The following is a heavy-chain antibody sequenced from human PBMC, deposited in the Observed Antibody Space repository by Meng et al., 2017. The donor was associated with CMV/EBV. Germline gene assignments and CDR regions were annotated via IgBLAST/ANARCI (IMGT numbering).Heavy chain of an antibody. Sequence: VVSCGCFVQPGGHLVRSCTCYGFTLRSYWMHWVRQAPGKGLEWVSRIHVDWRGISYADSVKGRFTISKDDARNSLHLQMNSLRAEDTAVYYCARGLEENLGWEMGYWGQGTLVTGSS. CDR1: GFTLRSYW. J-gene: IGHJ4*02. CDR3: ARGLEENLGWEMGY. CDR2: IHVDWRGI. D-gene: IGHD1-26*01. V-gene: IGHV3-74*01.